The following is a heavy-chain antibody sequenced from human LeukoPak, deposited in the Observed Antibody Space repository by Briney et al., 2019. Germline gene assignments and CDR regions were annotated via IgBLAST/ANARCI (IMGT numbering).Heavy chain of an antibody. CDR3: ARGNAYGPPDY. CDR1: GYSFTNYW. Sequence: ESLKISCKGSGYSFTNYWINWVRQMPGKGLEWMGRIGPSDCFTNYSPSFQGHVSLSADKSISTAFLQWSSLKASDTAIYYCARGNAYGPPDYWGLGTLVTVSS. D-gene: IGHD4-17*01. V-gene: IGHV5-10-1*01. CDR2: IGPSDCFT. J-gene: IGHJ4*02.